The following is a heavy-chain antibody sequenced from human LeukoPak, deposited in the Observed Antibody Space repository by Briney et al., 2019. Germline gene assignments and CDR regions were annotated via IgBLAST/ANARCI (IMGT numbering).Heavy chain of an antibody. CDR1: GFTFSRYW. CDR3: ARDQLGGGDYLFDS. Sequence: GGSLRLSCAASGFTFSRYWMHWVRQAPGKGLVWVSRINGDGSSTTYADSVKGRFTISRDNAKNTLYLQMNSLRAEDTAVYYCARDQLGGGDYLFDSWGQGSLVTVSS. V-gene: IGHV3-74*01. J-gene: IGHJ4*02. CDR2: INGDGSST. D-gene: IGHD4-17*01.